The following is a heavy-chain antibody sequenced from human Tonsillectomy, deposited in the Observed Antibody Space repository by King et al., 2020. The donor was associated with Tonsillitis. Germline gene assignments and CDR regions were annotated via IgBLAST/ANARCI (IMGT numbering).Heavy chain of an antibody. J-gene: IGHJ6*02. CDR2: IRHDGSDK. CDR1: GFTFSRYG. D-gene: IGHD3-10*01. CDR3: GGSGSLDYYYYGMDV. Sequence: VQLVESGGGVVQPGGSLRLSCVASGFTFSRYGMHWVRQAPGKGLEWVAFIRHDGSDKYYRDSVKGRFSISRDNSKKTLYRKMNSLRAEDTAVYYCGGSGSLDYYYYGMDVWGQGTTVTVSS. V-gene: IGHV3-30*02.